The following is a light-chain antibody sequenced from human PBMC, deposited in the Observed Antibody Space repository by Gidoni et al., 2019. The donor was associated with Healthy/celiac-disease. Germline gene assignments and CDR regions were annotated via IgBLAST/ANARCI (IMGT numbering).Light chain of an antibody. CDR1: QSISSY. J-gene: IGKJ1*01. CDR3: QQSYSTPWT. CDR2: DAS. V-gene: IGKV1-39*01. Sequence: IQMTHSPSSLSASVGDRVTITCLASQSISSYLNWYQQKPGKAPKLLIYDASSLQSGVPSRFSGSGSGTDFTLTISSLQPEDFATYYCQQSYSTPWTFGQGTKVEIK.